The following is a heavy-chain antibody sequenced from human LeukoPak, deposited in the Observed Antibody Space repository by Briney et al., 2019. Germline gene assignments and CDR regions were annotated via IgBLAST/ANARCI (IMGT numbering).Heavy chain of an antibody. CDR2: ISSSSGGI. CDR3: ARDEGEYCTGVNCPDAFDL. D-gene: IGHD2-8*02. CDR1: GFSFTYYT. V-gene: IGHV3-48*01. Sequence: GGSLRLSCAASGFSFTYYTMNWVRQAPGRGLEWVAYISSSSGGIFYADSVKGRFTISRDNAKNSVYLRMDSLRAEDTAVYYCARDEGEYCTGVNCPDAFDLWGQGTVVTVSS. J-gene: IGHJ3*01.